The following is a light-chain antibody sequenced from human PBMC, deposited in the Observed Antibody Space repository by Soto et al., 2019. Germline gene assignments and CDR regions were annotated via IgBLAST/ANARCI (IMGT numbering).Light chain of an antibody. Sequence: ALTQPPSASGSPGQSVTISCTGTSSDVGGYNFVSWYQQHPGKAHKLMIYEVSERPSGVPDRFSGSKSGNTASLTVSGLQAEDEADYYCSSYAGSNIVVFGGGTKLTVL. V-gene: IGLV2-8*01. CDR3: SSYAGSNIVV. CDR1: SSDVGGYNF. J-gene: IGLJ2*01. CDR2: EVS.